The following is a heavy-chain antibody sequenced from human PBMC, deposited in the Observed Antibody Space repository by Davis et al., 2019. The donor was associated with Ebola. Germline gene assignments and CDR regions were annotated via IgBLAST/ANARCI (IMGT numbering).Heavy chain of an antibody. J-gene: IGHJ6*03. V-gene: IGHV3-23*01. CDR1: GFSFSDYS. CDR2: FSVIGDGT. D-gene: IGHD3-3*01. CDR3: ADVFGVPV. Sequence: PGGSLRLSCAASGFSFSDYSMNWVRQAPGGGLEWVSVFSVIGDGTYYADSVKGRFTISRDNSKNTLYLQMNSLRVEDTAVYYCADVFGVPVWGRGTTVTVT.